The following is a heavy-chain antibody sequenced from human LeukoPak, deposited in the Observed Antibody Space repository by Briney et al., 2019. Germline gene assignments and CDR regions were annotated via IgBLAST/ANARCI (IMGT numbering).Heavy chain of an antibody. V-gene: IGHV3-21*01. CDR3: AMVRGKGASDY. CDR1: GFTFSSYS. CDR2: ISSSSSYI. Sequence: GGSLRLSCAASGFTFSSYSMNWVRQAPGKGLEWVSSISSSSSYIYYADSVKGRFTLSRDNAKNSLYLQMNSLRAEDTAVYYCAMVRGKGASDYWGQGTLVTVSS. D-gene: IGHD3-10*01. J-gene: IGHJ4*02.